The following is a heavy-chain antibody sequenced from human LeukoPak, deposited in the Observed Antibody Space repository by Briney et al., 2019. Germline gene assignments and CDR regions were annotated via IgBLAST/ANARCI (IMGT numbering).Heavy chain of an antibody. V-gene: IGHV4-34*01. CDR3: ARRFCYSTSCYGPY. J-gene: IGHJ4*02. Sequence: KTSETLSLTCDVYGGSSSAYYWSWIRQPPGKGLEWIGEINHSGSTKYNPSLKSRVTISIDTSRSQFSLKLSSVTAADTAVYYCARRFCYSTSCYGPYWRQETLVRVPT. CDR1: GGSSSAYY. D-gene: IGHD2-2*01. CDR2: INHSGST.